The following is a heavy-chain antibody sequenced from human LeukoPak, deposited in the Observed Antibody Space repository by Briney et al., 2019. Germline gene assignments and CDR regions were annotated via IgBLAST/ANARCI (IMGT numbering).Heavy chain of an antibody. V-gene: IGHV1-69*13. CDR2: IIPIFGTA. CDR1: GGTFSSYA. Sequence: GASVKVSCKASGGTFSSYAISWVRQAPGQGLEWMGGIIPIFGTANYAQKFQGRVTITADESTSTAYMELSSLRSEDTAVYYCARAPTYGTTFFDYWGQGTLVTVSS. CDR3: ARAPTYGTTFFDY. D-gene: IGHD1-1*01. J-gene: IGHJ4*02.